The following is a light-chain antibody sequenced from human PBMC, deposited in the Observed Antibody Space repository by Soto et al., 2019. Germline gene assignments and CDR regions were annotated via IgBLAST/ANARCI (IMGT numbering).Light chain of an antibody. Sequence: EIVLTQSPGTLSLSPGERATLSCRASQSITDNYLAWYQHKPGQAPRLLIYGASSRATDIPDRFSGSGSGTDFTLTISRLEPEDFAVYYCQQYYRSRSSFTFGPGTKVDIK. CDR3: QQYYRSRSSFT. V-gene: IGKV3-20*01. CDR1: QSITDNY. CDR2: GAS. J-gene: IGKJ3*01.